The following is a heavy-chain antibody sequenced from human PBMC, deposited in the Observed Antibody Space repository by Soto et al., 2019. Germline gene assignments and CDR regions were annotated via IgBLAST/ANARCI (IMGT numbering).Heavy chain of an antibody. CDR2: IYYSGST. CDR3: ARGRSITIFGVVPPLFDY. CDR1: GGPISSGGYY. J-gene: IGHJ4*02. Sequence: SETLSLTCTVSGGPISSGGYYWSWIRQHPGKGLEWIGYIYYSGSTYYNPSLKSRVTISVDTSKNQFSLKLSSVTAADTAVYYCARGRSITIFGVVPPLFDYWGQGTLVTVSS. D-gene: IGHD3-3*01. V-gene: IGHV4-31*03.